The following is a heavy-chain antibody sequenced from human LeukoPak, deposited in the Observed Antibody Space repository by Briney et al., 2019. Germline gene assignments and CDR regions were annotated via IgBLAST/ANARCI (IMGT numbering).Heavy chain of an antibody. V-gene: IGHV3-21*01. CDR2: ISSSSSYI. Sequence: TGGSLRLSCAASGFTLSSYSMNRVRQAPGKGLEWVSSISSSSSYIHSADSVRGRFTISRDNAKNSLYLQMNSLRAEDTAVYYCARDLYDSGAYSSPIDYWGQGTLVTVSS. J-gene: IGHJ4*02. CDR3: ARDLYDSGAYSSPIDY. CDR1: GFTLSSYS. D-gene: IGHD3-22*01.